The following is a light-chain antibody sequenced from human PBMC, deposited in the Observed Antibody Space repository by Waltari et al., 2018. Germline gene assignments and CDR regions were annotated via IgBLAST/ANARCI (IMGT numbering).Light chain of an antibody. CDR2: EVS. V-gene: IGLV2-23*02. CDR1: SSDVGSYNL. CDR3: CSYAGSSTFMV. J-gene: IGLJ2*01. Sequence: SGSPGQSITISCTGTSSDVGSYNLVSWYQQHPGKAPKLMIYEVSKRPSGVSNRFSGSKSGNTASLTISGLQAEDEADYYCCSYAGSSTFMVFGGGTKLTVL.